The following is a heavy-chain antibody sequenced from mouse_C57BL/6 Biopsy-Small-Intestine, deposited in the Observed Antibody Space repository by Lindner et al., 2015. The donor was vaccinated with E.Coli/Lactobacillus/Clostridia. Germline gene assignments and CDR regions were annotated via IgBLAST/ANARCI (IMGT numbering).Heavy chain of an antibody. D-gene: IGHD1-1*01. J-gene: IGHJ4*01. Sequence: SVKVSCKASGYTFTSHGMHWVRQAPGQSLEWMGWLNTDNGDTKYSQKFQDRVTITRDTSASTAYMELSSLRSEDTAVYYCARTLAVATNYWGQGTLVTVSS. CDR2: LNTDNGDT. CDR3: ARTLAVATNY. V-gene: IGHV1-7*01. CDR1: GYTFTSHG.